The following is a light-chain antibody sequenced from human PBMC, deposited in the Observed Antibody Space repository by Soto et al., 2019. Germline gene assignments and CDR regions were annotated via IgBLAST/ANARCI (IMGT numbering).Light chain of an antibody. CDR1: SSDVGGYNY. CDR3: TSYAGGNNV. J-gene: IGLJ1*01. Sequence: QSALTQPPSASGSPGQSVTISCTGTSSDVGGYNYVSWYQQHPGKVPKLMVYEVNKRPSGVPDRFSGSTSGNTASLTVSGLQAEDEADYYYTSYAGGNNVFGTGTKLTVL. CDR2: EVN. V-gene: IGLV2-8*01.